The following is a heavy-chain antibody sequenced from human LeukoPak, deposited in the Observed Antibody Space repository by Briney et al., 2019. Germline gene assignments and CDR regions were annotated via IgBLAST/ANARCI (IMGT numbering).Heavy chain of an antibody. D-gene: IGHD3-22*01. CDR2: IYYSGST. CDR1: GGSISSSSYY. Sequence: SETLSLTCTVSGGSISSSSYYWGWIRQPPGKGLEWIGSIYYSGSTYYNPSLKSRVTISVDTSKNQFSLKLSSVTAADTAVYYCASATYYYDSSGYAGFGYWGQGTLVTVSS. CDR3: ASATYYYDSSGYAGFGY. V-gene: IGHV4-39*07. J-gene: IGHJ4*02.